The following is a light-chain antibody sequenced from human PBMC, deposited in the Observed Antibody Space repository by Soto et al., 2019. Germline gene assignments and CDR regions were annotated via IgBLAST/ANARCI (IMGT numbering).Light chain of an antibody. Sequence: DIQITHSPSSLSASVGYRVTITCRASQGIRNDLGWYQQKPGKAPKLLIYAASSLQSGVPSRFSGSGSGTDFTLTISSLQPEDFATYYCQQSYSTPRTFGQGTKVDIK. CDR3: QQSYSTPRT. CDR1: QGIRND. V-gene: IGKV1-39*01. CDR2: AAS. J-gene: IGKJ1*01.